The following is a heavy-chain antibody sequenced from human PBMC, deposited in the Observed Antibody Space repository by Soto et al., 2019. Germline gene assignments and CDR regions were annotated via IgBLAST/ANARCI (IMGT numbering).Heavy chain of an antibody. Sequence: ASVKVSCKASGYTFTSYGISWVRQAPGQGLEWMGWISAYNGNTNYAQKLQGRVTMTTDTSTSTAYMELRSLRSGDTAVYYCARERYYDSSGPSEAFDIWGQGTMVTVSS. CDR2: ISAYNGNT. CDR1: GYTFTSYG. CDR3: ARERYYDSSGPSEAFDI. D-gene: IGHD3-22*01. J-gene: IGHJ3*02. V-gene: IGHV1-18*01.